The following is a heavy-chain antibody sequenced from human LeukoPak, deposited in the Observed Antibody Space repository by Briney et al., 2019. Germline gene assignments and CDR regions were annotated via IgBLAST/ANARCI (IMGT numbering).Heavy chain of an antibody. J-gene: IGHJ4*02. V-gene: IGHV1-18*01. CDR1: GYTFTTYG. CDR3: ARLAGMVYAPFDD. Sequence: ASVKVSCKASGYTFTTYGISWVRQAPGQGLEWMGWISVYNGNTNYAQKLQGRVTMTTDTSTSTAYMELRSLRSDDTAVYFCARLAGMVYAPFDDWGQGTLVTVSS. CDR2: ISVYNGNT. D-gene: IGHD2-8*01.